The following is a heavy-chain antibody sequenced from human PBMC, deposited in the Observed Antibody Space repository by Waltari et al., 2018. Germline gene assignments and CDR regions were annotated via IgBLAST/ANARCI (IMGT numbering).Heavy chain of an antibody. D-gene: IGHD3-10*01. CDR2: INHSGST. Sequence: QVQLQQWGAGLLKPSETLSLTCAVYGGSFSGYYWRWLRQPPGKGLEWIGEINHSGSTNYNPSLKSRVTISVDTSKNQFSLKLSSVTAADTAVYYCARARGLSNGSGSYYYWGQGTLVTVSS. CDR1: GGSFSGYY. J-gene: IGHJ4*02. CDR3: ARARGLSNGSGSYYY. V-gene: IGHV4-34*01.